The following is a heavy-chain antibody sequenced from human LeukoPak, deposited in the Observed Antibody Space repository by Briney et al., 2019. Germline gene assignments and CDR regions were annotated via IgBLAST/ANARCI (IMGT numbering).Heavy chain of an antibody. Sequence: PGGSVRLSCAASGFTFSRYTMNWVRQAPGKGLEWVSSISSTSRYIYYADSVKGRFTIARDNSKNSFSLQMNSLRDEDTAVYYCGRDRLLDTATSDAFDIWGQGTMVTVSS. V-gene: IGHV3-21*01. CDR3: GRDRLLDTATSDAFDI. D-gene: IGHD5-18*01. J-gene: IGHJ3*02. CDR1: GFTFSRYT. CDR2: ISSTSRYI.